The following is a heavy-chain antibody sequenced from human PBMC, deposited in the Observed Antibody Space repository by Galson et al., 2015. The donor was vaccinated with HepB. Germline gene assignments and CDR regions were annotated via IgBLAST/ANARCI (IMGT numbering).Heavy chain of an antibody. CDR3: ARDARSGPGAFDI. D-gene: IGHD7-27*01. Sequence: SLRLSCAASGFTFSSYSMNWVRQAPGKGLEWVSSISSSSSYIYYADSVKGRFTISRDNAKNSLYLQMNSLRAEDTAVYYCARDARSGPGAFDIWGQGTMVTVSS. J-gene: IGHJ3*02. CDR2: ISSSSSYI. V-gene: IGHV3-21*01. CDR1: GFTFSSYS.